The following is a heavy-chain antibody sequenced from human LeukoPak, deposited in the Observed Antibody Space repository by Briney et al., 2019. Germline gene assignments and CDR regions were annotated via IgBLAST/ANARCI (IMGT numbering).Heavy chain of an antibody. Sequence: WIRQPPGKGLEWIGSIYYSGSTYYNPSLKSRVTISVDTSKNQFSLKLSSVTAADTAVYYCARDRNYYGSGVNWFDPWGQGTLVTVSS. V-gene: IGHV4-39*07. CDR2: IYYSGST. J-gene: IGHJ5*02. D-gene: IGHD3-10*01. CDR3: ARDRNYYGSGVNWFDP.